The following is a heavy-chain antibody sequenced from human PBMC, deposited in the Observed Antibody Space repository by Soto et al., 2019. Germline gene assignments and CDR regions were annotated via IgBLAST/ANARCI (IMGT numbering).Heavy chain of an antibody. V-gene: IGHV4-38-2*01. J-gene: IGHJ4*02. D-gene: IGHD3-22*01. CDR1: RYSISSGYY. Sequence: SETLSLTCFVSRYSISSGYYWGWIRQPPGKGLEWIGSIFHGGTTYYNPSLKSRLTISVDTSKNQFSLTLGSVTAADTAVYYCARHADSSSYYYPFDYWGQGSLVTVSS. CDR3: ARHADSSSYYYPFDY. CDR2: IFHGGTT.